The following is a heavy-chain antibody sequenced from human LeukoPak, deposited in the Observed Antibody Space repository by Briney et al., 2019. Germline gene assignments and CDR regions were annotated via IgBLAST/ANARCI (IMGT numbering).Heavy chain of an antibody. CDR2: INWNGGST. Sequence: GGSLRLSCAASGFTFDDYGMSWVRQAPGKGLEWVSGINWNGGSTGYADSVKGRFTISGDNAKNSLYLQMNSLRAEDTALYYCAFYSYGYRDFDYWGQGTLVTVSS. CDR3: AFYSYGYRDFDY. J-gene: IGHJ4*02. D-gene: IGHD5-18*01. V-gene: IGHV3-20*04. CDR1: GFTFDDYG.